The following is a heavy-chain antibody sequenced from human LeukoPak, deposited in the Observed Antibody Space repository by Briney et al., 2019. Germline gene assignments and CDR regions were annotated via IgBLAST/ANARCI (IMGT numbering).Heavy chain of an antibody. CDR3: ARSTWQQLILGVDYYYMDV. CDR2: IYYSGST. D-gene: IGHD6-13*01. Sequence: SETLSLTCTVSGGSLSSYYWSWIRQPPGKGLEWIGYIYYSGSTNYNPSLKSRVTISVDTSKNQFSLKLSSVTAADTAVYYCARSTWQQLILGVDYYYMDVWGKGTTVTVSS. CDR1: GGSLSSYY. V-gene: IGHV4-59*01. J-gene: IGHJ6*03.